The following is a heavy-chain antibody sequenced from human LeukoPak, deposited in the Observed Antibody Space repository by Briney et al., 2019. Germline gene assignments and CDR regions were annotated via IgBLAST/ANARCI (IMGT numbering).Heavy chain of an antibody. CDR1: GYTFSDLW. J-gene: IGHJ4*02. Sequence: GESLKISCKASGYTFSDLWIGWVRQMPGKGLEWMGIIYPGDSDTRYSPSFQGQVTISADKSISTAYLQWSSLKASDTAMYYCARVPDCGGDCYFFDYWGQGTLVTVSS. D-gene: IGHD2-21*02. V-gene: IGHV5-51*01. CDR3: ARVPDCGGDCYFFDY. CDR2: IYPGDSDT.